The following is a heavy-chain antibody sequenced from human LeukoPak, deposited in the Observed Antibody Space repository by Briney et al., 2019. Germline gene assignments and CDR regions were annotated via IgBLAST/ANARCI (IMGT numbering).Heavy chain of an antibody. J-gene: IGHJ4*02. V-gene: IGHV3-23*01. CDR2: ISGSGGST. D-gene: IGHD2-15*01. Sequence: GGSLRLSCAASGFTFSSYAMSWVRQAPGKGLEWVSAISGSGGSTYYADSVKGRFTISRDNSKNSLYLQMNSLRAEDTAVYYCARGSVVAARSDYFDYWGQGTLVTVSS. CDR1: GFTFSSYA. CDR3: ARGSVVAARSDYFDY.